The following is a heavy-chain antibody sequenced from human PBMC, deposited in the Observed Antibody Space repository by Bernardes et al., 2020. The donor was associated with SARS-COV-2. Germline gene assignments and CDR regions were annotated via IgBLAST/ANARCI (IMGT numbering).Heavy chain of an antibody. D-gene: IGHD2-2*01. CDR3: AHSYCGSSNCYLNFQH. Sequence: GGSLRLSCAASGFNFHSYVINWVRQAPGKGLEWVSTISYTGATRDYAESVKGRFTVSRDSSRDTFYLQMNSLRTEDTALYYCAHSYCGSSNCYLNFQHWGQGTLVTVSS. CDR1: GFNFHSYV. V-gene: IGHV3-23*01. CDR2: ISYTGATR. J-gene: IGHJ1*01.